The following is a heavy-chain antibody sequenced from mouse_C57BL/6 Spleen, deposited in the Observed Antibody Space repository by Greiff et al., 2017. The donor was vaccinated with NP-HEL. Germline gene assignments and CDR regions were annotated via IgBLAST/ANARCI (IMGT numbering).Heavy chain of an antibody. CDR2: ISYDGSN. J-gene: IGHJ2*01. V-gene: IGHV3-6*01. CDR3: ARASTGTSFDY. CDR1: GYSITSGYY. Sequence: EVKLMESGPGLVKPSQSLSLTCSVTGYSITSGYYWNWIRQFPGNKLEWMGYISYDGSNNYNPSLKNRISITRDTSKNQFFLKLNSVTTEDTATYYCARASTGTSFDYWGQGTTLTVSS. D-gene: IGHD4-1*02.